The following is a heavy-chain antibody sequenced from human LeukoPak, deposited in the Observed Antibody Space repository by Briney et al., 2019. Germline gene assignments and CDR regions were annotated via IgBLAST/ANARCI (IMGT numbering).Heavy chain of an antibody. CDR2: TWYDGSDK. CDR1: GFTFNNAW. Sequence: GGSLRLSCAASGFTFNNAWMSWVRQAPGKGLDWVAVTWYDGSDKNYADSVKGRFTISRDNSKNTLYLQMNSLRAEDTAVYYCARAPWAAAGGVDYWGQGTLVTVSS. J-gene: IGHJ4*02. D-gene: IGHD6-13*01. CDR3: ARAPWAAAGGVDY. V-gene: IGHV3-33*08.